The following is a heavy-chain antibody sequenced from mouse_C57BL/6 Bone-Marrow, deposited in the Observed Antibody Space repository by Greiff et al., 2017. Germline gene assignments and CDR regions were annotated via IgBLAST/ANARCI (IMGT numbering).Heavy chain of an antibody. V-gene: IGHV1-26*01. CDR3: ARGTFYAMDY. CDR1: GYTFTDYY. CDR2: INPNNGGT. J-gene: IGHJ4*01. Sequence: VQLQQSGPELVKPGASVKISCKASGYTFTDYYMNWVKQSHGKSLEWIGDINPNNGGTSYNQKFKGKATLTVDKSSSTAYMELRRLTSEDSAVYYCARGTFYAMDYWGQGTSVTVSS.